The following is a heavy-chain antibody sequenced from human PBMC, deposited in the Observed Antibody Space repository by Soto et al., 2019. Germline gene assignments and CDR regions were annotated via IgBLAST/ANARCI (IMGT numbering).Heavy chain of an antibody. CDR2: IYYSGST. J-gene: IGHJ4*02. D-gene: IGHD6-6*01. V-gene: IGHV4-59*01. CDR3: ARVPAPYSSSPGAFDY. CDR1: GGSISSYY. Sequence: QVQLQESGPGLVKPSETLSLTCTVSGGSISSYYWSWIRQPPGKGLEWIGYIYYSGSTNYNPSLKSRVTISVDTSKNQFSLKLSSVTAADTAVYYCARVPAPYSSSPGAFDYWGQGTLVTVSS.